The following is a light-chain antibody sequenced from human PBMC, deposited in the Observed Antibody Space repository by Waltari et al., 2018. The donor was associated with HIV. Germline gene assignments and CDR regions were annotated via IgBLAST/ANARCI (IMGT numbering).Light chain of an antibody. V-gene: IGLV6-57*01. CDR2: EHN. CDR3: QSYDSSNHVV. Sequence: NFMLTQTHSVSESPGKTVTISCTRSSGGIASNYEQWYQQRPGSSPTTVIYEHNQRPSGVPDRFSGSIDSSSNSASLTISGLKTEDEADYYCQSYDSSNHVVFGGGTKVTVL. CDR1: SGGIASNY. J-gene: IGLJ2*01.